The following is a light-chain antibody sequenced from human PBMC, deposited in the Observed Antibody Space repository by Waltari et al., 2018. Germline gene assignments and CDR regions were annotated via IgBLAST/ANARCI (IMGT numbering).Light chain of an antibody. Sequence: HTVVTQQPSLSVSPGGTVTLPCALSSDYATIPSLPTWYQQTPGQPPRTLLYKGISRSSGVPTPFSGSILGNTAALTITGAQADDESDYYCSMYMGSGVWVFGGGTKLTVL. J-gene: IGLJ3*02. CDR1: SDYATIPSL. CDR2: KGI. V-gene: IGLV8-61*01. CDR3: SMYMGSGVWV.